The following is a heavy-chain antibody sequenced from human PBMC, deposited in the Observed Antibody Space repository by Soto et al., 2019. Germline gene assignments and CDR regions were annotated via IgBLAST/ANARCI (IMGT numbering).Heavy chain of an antibody. CDR2: IYYSGST. D-gene: IGHD2-15*01. CDR1: GGSISSGGYY. CDR3: ARGYCSGGNCYSGMDV. J-gene: IGHJ6*02. V-gene: IGHV4-31*03. Sequence: SETLSLTCTVSGGSISSGGYYWSWIRQHPGKGLEWIGYIYYSGSTYYNPSLKSRVTISVDTSKNQFSLKLSSVTAADTAVYYCARGYCSGGNCYSGMDVWGQGTMVTVSS.